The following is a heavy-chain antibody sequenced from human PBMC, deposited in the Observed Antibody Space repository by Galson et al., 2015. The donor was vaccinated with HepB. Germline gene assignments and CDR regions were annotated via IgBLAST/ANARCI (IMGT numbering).Heavy chain of an antibody. Sequence: SLRLSCAASGFTFSSYSMNWVRQAPGKGLEWVSSISSTSRYIYYADSMKGRFTISRDNAKNSLYLQMNSLRAEDTAVYYCARDLFLSFGENSYGMDVWGQGTTVTVS. CDR3: ARDLFLSFGENSYGMDV. CDR2: ISSTSRYI. D-gene: IGHD3-10*01. V-gene: IGHV3-21*01. CDR1: GFTFSSYS. J-gene: IGHJ6*02.